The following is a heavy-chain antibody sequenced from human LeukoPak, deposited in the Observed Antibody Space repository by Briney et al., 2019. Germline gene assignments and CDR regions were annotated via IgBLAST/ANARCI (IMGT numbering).Heavy chain of an antibody. CDR1: GFTFSSYS. J-gene: IGHJ4*02. D-gene: IGHD7-27*01. V-gene: IGHV3-21*04. CDR3: AKSQVTGDPLIDY. CDR2: ISSSSSYI. Sequence: GGSLRLSCAASGFTFSSYSMNWVRQAPGKGLEWVSSISSSSSYIYYADSVKGRFTISRDNAKNSLYLQMNSLRAEDTAVYYCAKSQVTGDPLIDYWGQGTLVTVSS.